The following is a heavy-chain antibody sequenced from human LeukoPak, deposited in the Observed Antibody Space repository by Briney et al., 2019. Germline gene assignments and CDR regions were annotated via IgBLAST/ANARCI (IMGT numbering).Heavy chain of an antibody. CDR1: GFTFSSYA. Sequence: PGGSLRLSCAASGFTFSSYAMYWVRQAPGKGLEYVPGINTNGGATFYAKSVKGRFTISRDDSKNTLYLHMGSLRGEDMAVYYCARAQTGATSYFFDDWGQGTLVTVSS. D-gene: IGHD1-7*01. CDR2: INTNGGAT. V-gene: IGHV3-64*01. J-gene: IGHJ4*02. CDR3: ARAQTGATSYFFDD.